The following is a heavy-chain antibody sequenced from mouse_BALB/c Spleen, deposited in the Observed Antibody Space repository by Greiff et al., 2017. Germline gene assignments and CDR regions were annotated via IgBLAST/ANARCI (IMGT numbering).Heavy chain of an antibody. CDR1: GFTFSSYG. Sequence: EVQGVESGGDLVKPGGSLKLSCAASGFTFSSYGMSWVRQTPDKRLEWVATISSGGSYTYYPYSVKGRFIISRDNAKNTLYLQMSRLKSEDTAMYYYDRSSDIRKDYAMDYWGQGTSVTVSA. V-gene: IGHV5-6*01. CDR3: DRSSDIRKDYAMDY. D-gene: IGHD1-1*01. J-gene: IGHJ4*01. CDR2: ISSGGSYT.